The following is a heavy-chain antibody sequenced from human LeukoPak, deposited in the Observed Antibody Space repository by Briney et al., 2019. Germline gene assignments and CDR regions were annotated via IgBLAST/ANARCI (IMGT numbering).Heavy chain of an antibody. CDR2: IYSGGST. Sequence: QPGGSLRLSCAASGFTVGSNYMSWVRQAPGKGLEWVSVIYSGGSTYYADSVKGRFTISRDNSKNTLYLQMNSLRAEDTAVYYCARSQGYQLPFDYWGQGTLVTVSS. J-gene: IGHJ4*02. CDR1: GFTVGSNY. D-gene: IGHD2-2*01. CDR3: ARSQGYQLPFDY. V-gene: IGHV3-53*01.